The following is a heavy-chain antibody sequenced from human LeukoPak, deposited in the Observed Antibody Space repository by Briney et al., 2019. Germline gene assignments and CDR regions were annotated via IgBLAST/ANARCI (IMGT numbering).Heavy chain of an antibody. CDR1: GYTFTGYY. Sequence: GASVKVSCKASGYTFTGYYMHWVRQAPGQGLEWMGWINPNSGGTNYAQKFQGRVTMTRDTSISTAYMELSRLRSDDTAVYYYARVTIFGVVELDYWGQGTLVTVSS. J-gene: IGHJ4*02. V-gene: IGHV1-2*02. CDR3: ARVTIFGVVELDY. CDR2: INPNSGGT. D-gene: IGHD3-3*01.